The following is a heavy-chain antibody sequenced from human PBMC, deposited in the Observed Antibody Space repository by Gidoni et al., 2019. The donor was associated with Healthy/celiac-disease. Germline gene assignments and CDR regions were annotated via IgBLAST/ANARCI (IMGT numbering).Heavy chain of an antibody. Sequence: EVQLVESGGGLVKPGGSLRLSCEASGFTFSSYSRNWVRQAPGKGLEWVSFISSSSSYIYYADSVKGRFTTSRDNAKNSLYLQMNSLRAEDTAVYYCARGYSTGWCDFWGQGTLVTVSS. V-gene: IGHV3-21*01. CDR3: ARGYSTGWCDF. J-gene: IGHJ4*02. CDR2: ISSSSSYI. CDR1: GFTFSSYS. D-gene: IGHD6-19*01.